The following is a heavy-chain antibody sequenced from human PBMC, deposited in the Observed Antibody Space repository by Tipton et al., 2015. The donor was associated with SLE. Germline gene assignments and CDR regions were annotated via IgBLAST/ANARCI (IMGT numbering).Heavy chain of an antibody. CDR2: LYHRGST. J-gene: IGHJ5*02. CDR1: GYSITSGDY. V-gene: IGHV4-38-2*02. CDR3: ARDPYDSTGRNGWFDP. D-gene: IGHD3-22*01. Sequence: TLSLTCAVSGYSITSGDYWGWIRQPPGKGLEWVGSLYHRGSTYYNPSLKSRVTISTDTSKNEIYLKLTSVTATDTAVYFFARDPYDSTGRNGWFDPWGQGTLVTVSS.